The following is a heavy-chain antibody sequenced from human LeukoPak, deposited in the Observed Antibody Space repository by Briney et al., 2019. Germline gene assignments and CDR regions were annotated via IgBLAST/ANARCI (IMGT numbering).Heavy chain of an antibody. CDR1: GFTFSSYA. D-gene: IGHD5-18*01. V-gene: IGHV3-30*04. CDR2: ISYDGSNK. CDR3: ARRYSYGLDY. Sequence: GGSLRLSCAASGFTFSSYAMHWVRQAPGKGLEWVAVISYDGSNKYYADSVKGRFTISRDNSKNTLYLQMNSLRAEDTAVYYCARRYSYGLDYWGQGSLVTVSS. J-gene: IGHJ4*02.